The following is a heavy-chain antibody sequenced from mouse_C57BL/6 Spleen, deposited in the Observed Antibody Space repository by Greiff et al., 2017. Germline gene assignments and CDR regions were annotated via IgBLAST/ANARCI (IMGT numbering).Heavy chain of an antibody. CDR3: AITTVVAGGFDY. CDR1: GYTFTSSW. D-gene: IGHD1-1*01. Sequence: VQLQQPGAELVKPGASVKLSCTASGYTFTSSWMHWVKQRPGQGLEWIGMIPPNSGSTNYNEKFKSKATLTVDKSSSTAYMQLSSLTSEDSAVDYCAITTVVAGGFDYWGQGTTLTVSS. CDR2: IPPNSGST. J-gene: IGHJ2*01. V-gene: IGHV1-64*01.